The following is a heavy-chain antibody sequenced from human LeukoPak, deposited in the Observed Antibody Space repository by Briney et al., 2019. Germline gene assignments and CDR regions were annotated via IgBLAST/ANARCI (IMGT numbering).Heavy chain of an antibody. Sequence: TGGSLRLSCAASGFTFDDYGMSWVRQAPGKGLEWVSSINWNGGSTGYADSVKGRFTISRDNAKNSLYLQMNSLRAEDMALYYCAKGAYSSSWYSGAFDIWGQGTMVTVSS. CDR2: INWNGGST. V-gene: IGHV3-20*04. CDR3: AKGAYSSSWYSGAFDI. D-gene: IGHD6-13*01. CDR1: GFTFDDYG. J-gene: IGHJ3*02.